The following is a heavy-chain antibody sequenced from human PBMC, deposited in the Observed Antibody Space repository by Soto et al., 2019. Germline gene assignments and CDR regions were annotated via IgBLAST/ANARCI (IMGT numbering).Heavy chain of an antibody. V-gene: IGHV1-2*02. Sequence: ASVKVSCKASGYTFTGYYVHWVRQAPGQGLEWMGWINPNSGGTNYAQKFQGRVTMTRDTSISTAYMELSRLRSDDTAVYYCARLEIVVAATRDDDAFDIWGQGTMVTVSS. CDR2: INPNSGGT. CDR1: GYTFTGYY. J-gene: IGHJ3*02. D-gene: IGHD2-15*01. CDR3: ARLEIVVAATRDDDAFDI.